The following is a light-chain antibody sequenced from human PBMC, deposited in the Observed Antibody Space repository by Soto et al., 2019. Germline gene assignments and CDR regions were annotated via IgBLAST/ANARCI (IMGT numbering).Light chain of an antibody. CDR3: CSYAGSNTWV. Sequence: QSALTQPRSVSGSPGQSVTISFTGTSSAIGGYNYVSGYQQHPGKAPKLMIYDVSTRPSGVPDGFSGSKSGNTASLTISGLQAEDDADYYGCSYAGSNTWVFGGGTKLTVL. CDR2: DVS. J-gene: IGLJ3*02. CDR1: SSAIGGYNY. V-gene: IGLV2-11*01.